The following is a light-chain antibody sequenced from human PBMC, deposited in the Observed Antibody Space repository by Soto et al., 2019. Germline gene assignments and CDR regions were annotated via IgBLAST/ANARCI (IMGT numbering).Light chain of an antibody. CDR3: CSYAGRDTLYV. CDR2: DVS. CDR1: SSDVGGYNY. J-gene: IGLJ1*01. V-gene: IGLV2-14*03. Sequence: QSVLTQPASVSGSPGQSISISCTGTSSDVGGYNYVSWYQHQPGKAPKLVLFDVSGRPSGVSDRFSGSKSGNTASLTISGLQAEDEADYYCCSYAGRDTLYVFGSGTKVTVL.